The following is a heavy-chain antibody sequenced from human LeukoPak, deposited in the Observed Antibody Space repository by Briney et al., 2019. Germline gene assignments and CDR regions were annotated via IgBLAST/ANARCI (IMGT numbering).Heavy chain of an antibody. D-gene: IGHD3-9*01. CDR3: ARDPRYFDWLLPTC. CDR1: GGTFSSYA. V-gene: IGHV1-69*04. CDR2: IIPILGIA. J-gene: IGHJ4*02. Sequence: SVKVSCKASGGTFSSYAIIWVRQAPGQGLEWMGRIIPILGIANYAQKFQGRVTITADKSTSTAYMELSSLRSEDTAVYYCARDPRYFDWLLPTCWGQGTLVTVSS.